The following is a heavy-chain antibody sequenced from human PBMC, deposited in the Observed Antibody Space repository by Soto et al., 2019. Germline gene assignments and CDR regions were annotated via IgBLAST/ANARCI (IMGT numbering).Heavy chain of an antibody. CDR2: ISYDGSNK. CDR1: GFTFSSYG. CDR3: AKSPRGNSRNYYYGMDV. Sequence: QVQLVEPGGGVVQPGRSLRLSCAASGFTFSSYGIHWVRQAPGKGLEWVAVISYDGSNKYYADSVRGRFTISRDNSKNTLYLQMNSLRVEDTAVYYCAKSPRGNSRNYYYGMDVWGQGTTVTVSS. J-gene: IGHJ6*02. D-gene: IGHD4-4*01. V-gene: IGHV3-30*18.